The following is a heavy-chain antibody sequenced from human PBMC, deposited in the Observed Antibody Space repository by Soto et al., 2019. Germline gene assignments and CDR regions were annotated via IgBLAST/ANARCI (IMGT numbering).Heavy chain of an antibody. Sequence: QVQLVQSGAEVKKPGASVKVSCKASGYIFTSYAMHWVRQAPGQRLEGMGWINAGKGNTKYSQKFQGRGTITRDTSASTAYMELSSLRSEDTAVYYCARSAPPIDYWGPGSLVTVSS. CDR2: INAGKGNT. V-gene: IGHV1-3*01. J-gene: IGHJ4*02. CDR1: GYIFTSYA. CDR3: ARSAPPIDY.